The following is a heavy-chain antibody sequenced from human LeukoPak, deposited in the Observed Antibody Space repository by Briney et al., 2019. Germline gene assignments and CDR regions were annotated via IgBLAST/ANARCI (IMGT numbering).Heavy chain of an antibody. CDR1: GYTFTNYD. CDR3: ARSLDSYGRDAFDI. D-gene: IGHD3-22*01. V-gene: IGHV1-18*01. J-gene: IGHJ3*02. CDR2: ISPYNGNT. Sequence: GASVKVSCKASGYTFTNYDISWVRQAPGQGLEWPGWISPYNGNTNYAQKLQGRVTMTTDTSTSTAYMELRSLGSDDTAVYYCARSLDSYGRDAFDIWGQGTMVTVSS.